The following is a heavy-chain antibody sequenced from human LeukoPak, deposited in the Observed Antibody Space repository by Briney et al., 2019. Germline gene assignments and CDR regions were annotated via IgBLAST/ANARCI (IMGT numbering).Heavy chain of an antibody. V-gene: IGHV1-2*04. CDR2: INPNSGGT. Sequence: ASVKVSCKASGYTFTGYYMHWVRQAPGQGLEWMGWINPNSGGTNYAQEFQGWVTMTRDTSISTAYMELSRLRSDDTAVYYCARGRNVLRYFDWYGANWFDPWGQGTLVTVSS. J-gene: IGHJ5*02. CDR1: GYTFTGYY. D-gene: IGHD3-9*01. CDR3: ARGRNVLRYFDWYGANWFDP.